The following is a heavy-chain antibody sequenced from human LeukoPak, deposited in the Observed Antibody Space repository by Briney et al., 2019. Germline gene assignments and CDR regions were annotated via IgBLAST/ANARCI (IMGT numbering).Heavy chain of an antibody. CDR1: GFTFSSYW. CDR3: ARLNIAVAASSYFDY. CDR2: IKQDGSEK. J-gene: IGHJ4*02. D-gene: IGHD6-19*01. V-gene: IGHV3-7*01. Sequence: GGSLRLSCAASGFTFSSYWMSWVRQAPGKGLEWVANIKQDGSEKYYVDSVKGRFTISRDNAKNSLYLQMNSLRAEDTAVYYCARLNIAVAASSYFDYWGQGTLVTVSS.